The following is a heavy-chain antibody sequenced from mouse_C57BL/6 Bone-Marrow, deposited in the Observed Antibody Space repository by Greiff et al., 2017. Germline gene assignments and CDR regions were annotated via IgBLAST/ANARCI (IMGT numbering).Heavy chain of an antibody. CDR3: ARVYYDYWC. CDR2: IHPNSGNT. CDR1: GYTFTSYW. D-gene: IGHD2-4*01. J-gene: IGHJ2*03. Sequence: QVQLQQPGAELVKPGASVKLSCKASGYTFTSYWMHWVKQRPGQGLEWIGMIHPNSGNTNYNEKFKSKATVTVDKSSSTAYMQLSSLTSEDSAVYCCARVYYDYWCWGQGTGLTVTA. V-gene: IGHV1-64*01.